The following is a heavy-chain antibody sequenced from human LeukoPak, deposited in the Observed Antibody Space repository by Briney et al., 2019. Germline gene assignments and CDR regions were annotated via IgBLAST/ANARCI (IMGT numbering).Heavy chain of an antibody. V-gene: IGHV3-53*01. D-gene: IGHD5-12*01. CDR2: IYSGGST. Sequence: GGSLRLSCAASGFTVSSNYMNWVRQAPGKGLEWVSVIYSGGSTYYADSVKGRFTISRDNSKNTLYLQMNSLRAEDTAVYYCAREAGSGYNRYFDLWGRGTLVTVSS. CDR1: GFTVSSNY. CDR3: AREAGSGYNRYFDL. J-gene: IGHJ2*01.